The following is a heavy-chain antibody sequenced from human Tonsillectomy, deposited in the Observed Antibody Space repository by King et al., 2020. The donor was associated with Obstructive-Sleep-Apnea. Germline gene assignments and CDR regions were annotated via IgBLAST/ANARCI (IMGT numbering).Heavy chain of an antibody. CDR1: GYSISSGYY. V-gene: IGHV4-38-2*02. J-gene: IGHJ4*02. D-gene: IGHD6-19*01. Sequence: HVQLQESGPGLVKPSETLSLTCTVSGYSISSGYYWGWIRQPPGKGLEWIGSIYHRGSTYYNPSLKSRVTISVDTSKNQFSLNLNSVTAADTAVYYCASPGYSSGWHDYWGQGTLVTVSS. CDR2: IYHRGST. CDR3: ASPGYSSGWHDY.